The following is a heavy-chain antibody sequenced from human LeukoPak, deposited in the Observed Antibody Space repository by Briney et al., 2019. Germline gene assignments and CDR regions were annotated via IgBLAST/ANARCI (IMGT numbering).Heavy chain of an antibody. D-gene: IGHD3-10*01. CDR2: INHSGST. CDR1: GGSFSGYY. Sequence: PSETLSLTYAVYGGSFSGYYWSWIRQPPGKGLEWIGEINHSGSTNYNPSLKSRVTISVDTSKNQFSLKLSSVTAADTAVYYCARNYYGSGSYYHLAYWGQGTLVTVSS. V-gene: IGHV4-34*01. CDR3: ARNYYGSGSYYHLAY. J-gene: IGHJ4*02.